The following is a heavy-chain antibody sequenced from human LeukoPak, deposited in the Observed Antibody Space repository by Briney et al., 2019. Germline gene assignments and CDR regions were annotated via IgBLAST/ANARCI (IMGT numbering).Heavy chain of an antibody. Sequence: SQTLSLTCAISGDSLSRNIAAWNRIRQSPSRGLEWLGRTYYRSKWYNEYTVSVKSRISINPDTSKNQFSLQLNSVTPEDPAGYYGARQDPTWPFDYWGQGTLVTVSS. D-gene: IGHD5-24*01. J-gene: IGHJ4*02. CDR2: TYYRSKWYN. CDR3: ARQDPTWPFDY. V-gene: IGHV6-1*01. CDR1: GDSLSRNIAA.